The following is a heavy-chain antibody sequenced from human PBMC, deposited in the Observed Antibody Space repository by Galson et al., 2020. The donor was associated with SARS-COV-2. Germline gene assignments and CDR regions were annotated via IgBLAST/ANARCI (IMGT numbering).Heavy chain of an antibody. V-gene: IGHV3-30*04. CDR3: AKEGPSVTTSEIDY. CDR1: GFTLSAYS. CDR2: ISYDGTTE. J-gene: IGHJ4*02. D-gene: IGHD4-17*01. Sequence: QAGGSLRLSCAASGFTLSAYSMHWVRQAPGKGLEWVAIISYDGTTEYNADSVKGRFIISRDNSKNTLFLQMNSLRTEDTAVYYCAKEGPSVTTSEIDYWGQGTRVTVSS.